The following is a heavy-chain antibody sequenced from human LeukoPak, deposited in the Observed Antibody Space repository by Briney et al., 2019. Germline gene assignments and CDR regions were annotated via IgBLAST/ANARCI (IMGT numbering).Heavy chain of an antibody. CDR3: ARRKNDGEGSYHDS. J-gene: IGHJ4*02. CDR2: IYSSGST. D-gene: IGHD3-16*02. Sequence: PSETLSLTCTVSGASISSGSYYWSWIRQPAGKGLEWIGRIYSSGSTNYNPSLKSRVTISVDTSKNQFSLKLSSVTAADTAVYYCARRKNDGEGSYHDSWGQGTLVTVSS. V-gene: IGHV4-61*02. CDR1: GASISSGSYY.